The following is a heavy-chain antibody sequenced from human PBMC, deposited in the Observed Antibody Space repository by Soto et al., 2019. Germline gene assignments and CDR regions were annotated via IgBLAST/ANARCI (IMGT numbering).Heavy chain of an antibody. CDR2: IYSGGST. V-gene: IGHV3-53*04. CDR1: GFTVSSNY. Sequence: GGSLRLSCAASGFTVSSNYMSWVRQAPGKGLEWVSVIYSGGSTYYADSVKGRFTISRHNSKNTLYLQMNSLRAEDTAVYYCARGIAAAGTEYFQHRGQGTLVTVSS. D-gene: IGHD6-13*01. CDR3: ARGIAAAGTEYFQH. J-gene: IGHJ1*01.